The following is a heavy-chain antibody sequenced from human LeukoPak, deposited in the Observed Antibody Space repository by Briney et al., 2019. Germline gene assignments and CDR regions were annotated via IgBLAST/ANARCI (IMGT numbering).Heavy chain of an antibody. D-gene: IGHD4-23*01. CDR3: ARDKYGGNSNAFDI. J-gene: IGHJ3*02. CDR1: GFTFSSSS. CDR2: IGTDGSST. V-gene: IGHV3-74*01. Sequence: GGSLRLSCAASGFTFSSSSTNWVRQAPGKGLLWVSRIGTDGSSTTYADDVKGRFTISRDNAKNTLFLQMSSLRADDTAVYYCARDKYGGNSNAFDIWGQGTLVTVSS.